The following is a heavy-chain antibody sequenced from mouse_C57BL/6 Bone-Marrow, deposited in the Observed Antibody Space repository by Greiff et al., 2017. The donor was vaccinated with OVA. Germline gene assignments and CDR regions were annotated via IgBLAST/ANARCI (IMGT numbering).Heavy chain of an antibody. J-gene: IGHJ3*01. CDR3: ASDYEWGFAY. CDR2: IDPANGNT. V-gene: IGHV14-3*01. CDR1: GFNIQNTY. Sequence: VQLQQSVAELVRPGASVKLSCTASGFNIQNTYMHWVKQRPEQGLEWLGRIDPANGNTKYAAQFQGKATITAKTSSNPAYLQLSSLTSEDTAIYYWASDYEWGFAYWGQGTLVTVSA. D-gene: IGHD2-4*01.